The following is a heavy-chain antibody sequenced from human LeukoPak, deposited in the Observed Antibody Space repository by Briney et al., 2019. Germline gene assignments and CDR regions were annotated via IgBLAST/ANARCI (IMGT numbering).Heavy chain of an antibody. CDR3: ARQPYYESSGYSLDV. V-gene: IGHV4-39*01. D-gene: IGHD3-22*01. J-gene: IGHJ6*02. CDR2: IYYSGST. Sequence: PSETLSLTCTVSGGSISSSSYYWGWIRQPPGKGLEWIGSIYYSGSTYYNPSLKSRVTISVDTSKNQFSLKLSSVTAADTAVYYCARQPYYESSGYSLDVWGQGTTVTVSS. CDR1: GGSISSSSYY.